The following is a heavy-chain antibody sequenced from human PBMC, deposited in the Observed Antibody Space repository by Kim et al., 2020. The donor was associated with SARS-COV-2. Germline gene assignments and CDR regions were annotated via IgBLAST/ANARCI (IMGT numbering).Heavy chain of an antibody. Sequence: GGSLRLSCAASGFTVSSNYMSWVRQAPGKGLEWVSVIYSGGSTYYADSVKGRFTISRDNSKNTLYLQMNSLRAEDTAVYYCARTLSGGLYDSSGYPFDYWGQGTLVTVSS. V-gene: IGHV3-53*01. J-gene: IGHJ4*02. CDR2: IYSGGST. D-gene: IGHD3-22*01. CDR3: ARTLSGGLYDSSGYPFDY. CDR1: GFTVSSNY.